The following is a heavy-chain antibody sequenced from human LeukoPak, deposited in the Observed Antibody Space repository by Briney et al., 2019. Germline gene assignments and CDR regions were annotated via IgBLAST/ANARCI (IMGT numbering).Heavy chain of an antibody. V-gene: IGHV2-5*02. CDR2: IYWDDDK. CDR3: AHRRSGYDWNHGDFDY. D-gene: IGHD1-20*01. CDR1: GFSLPTSPLG. Sequence: ESGPTLVNPTPTLTLTRSFSGFSLPTSPLGVGWIRQPPGKALEWLAVIYWDDDKRYNPSLKTRLTVTTATSKNQVVLIMTNMDPVDTATYYCAHRRSGYDWNHGDFDYWGQGTLVTVSS. J-gene: IGHJ4*02.